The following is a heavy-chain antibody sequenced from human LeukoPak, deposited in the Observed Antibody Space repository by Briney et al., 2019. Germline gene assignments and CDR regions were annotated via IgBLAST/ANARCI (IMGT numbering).Heavy chain of an antibody. D-gene: IGHD6-19*01. V-gene: IGHV3-64D*06. J-gene: IGHJ4*02. CDR3: VKGQAGNFDY. Sequence: PGGSLRLSCSASGFTFSSYAMHWVRQAPGKGLEYVSAISSNGGSTYYADSVKGRFTISRDNSRNTLYLQMSSLRAEDTAVYYCVKGQAGNFDYWGQGTLVTVSP. CDR1: GFTFSSYA. CDR2: ISSNGGST.